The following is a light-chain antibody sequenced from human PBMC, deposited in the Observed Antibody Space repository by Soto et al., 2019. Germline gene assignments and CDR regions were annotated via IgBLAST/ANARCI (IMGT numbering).Light chain of an antibody. J-gene: IGKJ2*01. CDR2: GAS. Sequence: EIVLTQSPGTLSLSPGERATLSCRASQSVSSSYLAWYQQKPGQAPRLLIYGASSRATGIPDRFSGSGSGTHLTLTISRLEPEDFAVYYCQQFYSPPLFTFGHGTKLEI. V-gene: IGKV3-20*01. CDR3: QQFYSPPLFT. CDR1: QSVSSSY.